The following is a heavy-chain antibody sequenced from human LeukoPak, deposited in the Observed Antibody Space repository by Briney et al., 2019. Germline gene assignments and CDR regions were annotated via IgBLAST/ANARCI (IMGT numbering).Heavy chain of an antibody. Sequence: SETLSLTCAVYGGSFNHYYWSWIRQSPGKGLEWIGEINHTGGTSYNPSLKSRVTISVDTSKNQFSLKLTSVTAADMAVYYCARGLTRGYTYGPPGYWGQGTLVAVSS. CDR3: ARGLTRGYTYGPPGY. D-gene: IGHD2-8*01. V-gene: IGHV4-34*01. CDR1: GGSFNHYY. CDR2: INHTGGT. J-gene: IGHJ4*02.